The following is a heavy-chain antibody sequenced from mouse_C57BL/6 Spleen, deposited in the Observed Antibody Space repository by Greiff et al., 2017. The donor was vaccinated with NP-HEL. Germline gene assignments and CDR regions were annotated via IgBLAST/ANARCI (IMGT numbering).Heavy chain of an antibody. CDR1: GFTFSSYG. J-gene: IGHJ2*01. D-gene: IGHD4-1*01. CDR3: ARQGGGTKYYVDY. CDR2: ISSGGSYT. V-gene: IGHV5-6*01. Sequence: EVMLVESGGDLVKPGGSLKLSCAASGFTFSSYGMSWVRQTPDKRLEWVATISSGGSYTYYPDSVKGRFTISRDNAKNTPYLQMSRLKSEDTAMYYCARQGGGTKYYVDYWGQGTTLTVSS.